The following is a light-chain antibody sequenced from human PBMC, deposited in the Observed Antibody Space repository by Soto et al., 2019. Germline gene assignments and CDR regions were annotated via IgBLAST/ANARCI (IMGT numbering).Light chain of an antibody. CDR3: CSYAGASTYV. V-gene: IGLV2-11*01. Sequence: QSVLTQPRSVSGSPGQSVTISCTGSSSDVGGYNYVSWYQHHPGKAPKLMIYDVSKRPTGVPDRFSGSKSGNTASLTISGLQAADEADYYCCSYAGASTYVFATATQLTVL. J-gene: IGLJ1*01. CDR2: DVS. CDR1: SSDVGGYNY.